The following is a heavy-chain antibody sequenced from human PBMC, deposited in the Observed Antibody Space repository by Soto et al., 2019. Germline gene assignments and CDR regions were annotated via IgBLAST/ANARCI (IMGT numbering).Heavy chain of an antibody. D-gene: IGHD3-22*01. Sequence: SVKIAFRTSGYTFTNYYMHWLRQAPGKGLEWMGIINSSGGSTSYAQKFQGRVTMTRDTSTTTVYMEMSSLTSEDTAVYYCARDRNVRDYYDSSGHLNCFDSWGQGTQVTVSS. CDR3: ARDRNVRDYYDSSGHLNCFDS. J-gene: IGHJ4*02. CDR2: INSSGGST. CDR1: GYTFTNYY. V-gene: IGHV1-46*01.